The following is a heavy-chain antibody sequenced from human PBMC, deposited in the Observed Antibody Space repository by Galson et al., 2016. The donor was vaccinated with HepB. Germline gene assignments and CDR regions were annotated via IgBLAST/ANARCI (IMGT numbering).Heavy chain of an antibody. V-gene: IGHV3-7*03. CDR3: ARGGYYWAY. Sequence: SLRLSCAASGFTFSSYWMSWVRQAPGKGLEWVANIKQDGSGKYYVGSVKGRFTISRDNAENSLYLQMNSLRAEDTAVYYCARGGYYWAYWGQGTLVTVSS. CDR1: GFTFSSYW. J-gene: IGHJ4*02. CDR2: IKQDGSGK. D-gene: IGHD6-25*01.